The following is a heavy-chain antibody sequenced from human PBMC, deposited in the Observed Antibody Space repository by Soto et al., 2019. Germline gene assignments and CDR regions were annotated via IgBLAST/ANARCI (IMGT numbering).Heavy chain of an antibody. V-gene: IGHV3-23*01. J-gene: IGHJ4*02. Sequence: DVHLLESGVGVVQPGGSLRLTCDASGFPFYDYAMSWVRQAPGKGLEWVSTVDASYHTQYADSVMGRYTISRDTRNSMLVLQSDSLRAEDTAVHFCANVPFWCGTARCYKEGIDYWGPGTLVTVAS. D-gene: IGHD3-3*01. CDR2: VDASYHT. CDR3: ANVPFWCGTARCYKEGIDY. CDR1: GFPFYDYA.